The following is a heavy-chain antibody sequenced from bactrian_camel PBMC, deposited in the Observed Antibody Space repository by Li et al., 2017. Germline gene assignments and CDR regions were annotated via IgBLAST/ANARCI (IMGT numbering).Heavy chain of an antibody. Sequence: DVQLVESGGGLVQSGGSLRLSCAASGFAFAKSPMAWVRQAPGKGLEWVSSISMSGMYTDYADFVKGRFTISRDNAKNTLSLQMNSLKLEDTAMYYCIVGGSRYYTPKPDDARGQGTQVTVS. CDR3: IVGGSRYYTPKPDDA. D-gene: IGHD2*01. CDR1: GFAFAKSP. V-gene: IGHV3S31*01. J-gene: IGHJ4*01. CDR2: ISMSGMYT.